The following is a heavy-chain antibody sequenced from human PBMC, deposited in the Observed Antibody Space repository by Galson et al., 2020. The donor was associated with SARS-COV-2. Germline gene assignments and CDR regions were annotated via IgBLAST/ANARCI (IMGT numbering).Heavy chain of an antibody. CDR3: ATPGYTSGWTNFDY. CDR1: GYSFKSFW. J-gene: IGHJ4*02. CDR2: IYPGDSDT. Sequence: GESLKISCKTSGYSFKSFWNGWVRPMPGKGPEWMGIIYPGDSDTRHRPSFLGQVTIPADKSISTAYLQWSSLRAADTAMYYWATPGYTSGWTNFDYWGQGTLVTVSS. D-gene: IGHD6-19*01. V-gene: IGHV5-51*01.